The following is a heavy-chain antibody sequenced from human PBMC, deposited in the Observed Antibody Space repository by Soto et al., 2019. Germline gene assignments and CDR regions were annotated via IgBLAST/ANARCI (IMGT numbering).Heavy chain of an antibody. V-gene: IGHV3-30*18. CDR2: ISYDGSNK. D-gene: IGHD1-1*01. J-gene: IGHJ4*02. Sequence: QVQLVESGGGVVQPGRSLRLSCAASGFTFSSYGMHWVRQAPSKGLEWVAVISYDGSNKYYADSVKGRFTISRDNSKNTLYLQMTSLRAEDTAVYYCAKSRFNWNDEEYFDYWGQGTLVTVSS. CDR1: GFTFSSYG. CDR3: AKSRFNWNDEEYFDY.